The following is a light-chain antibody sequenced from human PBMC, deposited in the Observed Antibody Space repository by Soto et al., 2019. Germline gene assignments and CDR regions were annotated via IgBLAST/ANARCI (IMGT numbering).Light chain of an antibody. J-gene: IGKJ2*01. CDR2: DAS. Sequence: DIVLTQSPATLSLSPGERATLSCSASQSVSSYLAWYQQRPGHVPRLLIYDASKRATGIPARFSASGSGTGFTLTISSLEPEDFAIYFCQQRSNWPPMYTFGQGTKLEIK. CDR1: QSVSSY. CDR3: QQRSNWPPMYT. V-gene: IGKV3-11*01.